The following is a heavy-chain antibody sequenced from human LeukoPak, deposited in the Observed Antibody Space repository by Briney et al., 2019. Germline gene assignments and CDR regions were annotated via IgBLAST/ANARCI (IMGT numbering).Heavy chain of an antibody. D-gene: IGHD6-19*01. J-gene: IGHJ6*04. V-gene: IGHV1-18*04. CDR3: ARDRRGRAVAKPYYYNGMDV. CDR2: ISAYNGDT. Sequence: GASVKVSCKASGYTFTYHYIHWVRQAPGRGLEWMGWISAYNGDTKYAQKFQGRVTMTTDTSTRTAYMEVRSLRSDDTAVYYCARDRRGRAVAKPYYYNGMDVWGEGTTVTVSS. CDR1: GYTFTYHY.